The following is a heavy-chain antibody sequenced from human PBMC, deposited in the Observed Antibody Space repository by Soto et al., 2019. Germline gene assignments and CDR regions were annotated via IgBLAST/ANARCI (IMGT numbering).Heavy chain of an antibody. J-gene: IGHJ5*02. CDR2: MYYSGGT. Sequence: KPSETLSLTCTVSGGSISSGGYYWSGIRQHPGKGLEWIGYMYYSGGTYYNPSRKSRGTIAVDTSENQFSLKLSSVTAADTAVYYSARAHARASYGSGSPTCWFDPWGRGTLVTVS. CDR1: GGSISSGGYY. V-gene: IGHV4-31*03. CDR3: ARAHARASYGSGSPTCWFDP. D-gene: IGHD3-10*01.